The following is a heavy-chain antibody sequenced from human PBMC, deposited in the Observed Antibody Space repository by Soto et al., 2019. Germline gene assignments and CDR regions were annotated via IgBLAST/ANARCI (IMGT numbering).Heavy chain of an antibody. Sequence: PVGSLRLSCAASGFTFSSYAMSWVRQAPGKGLEWVSAISGSGGSTYYADSVKGRFTISRDNSKNTLYLQMNSLRAEDTAVYYCAKADYYDSSSSWSFDYWGKGTLVTVSS. D-gene: IGHD3-22*01. CDR3: AKADYYDSSSSWSFDY. J-gene: IGHJ4*02. V-gene: IGHV3-23*01. CDR2: ISGSGGST. CDR1: GFTFSSYA.